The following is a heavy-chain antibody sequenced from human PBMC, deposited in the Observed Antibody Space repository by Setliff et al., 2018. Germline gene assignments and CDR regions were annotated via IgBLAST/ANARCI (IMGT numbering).Heavy chain of an antibody. CDR3: ARDLAGATYYYYYGMDV. D-gene: IGHD1-26*01. CDR2: ISSSSSTI. V-gene: IGHV3-48*01. Sequence: PGGSLRLSCAASGFTFSSYSMNWVRQAPGKGLEWVSYISSSSSTIYYADSVKGRFTISRDNAKNPLYLQMNSLRAEDTAVYYCARDLAGATYYYYYGMDVWGQGTTVTVSS. J-gene: IGHJ6*02. CDR1: GFTFSSYS.